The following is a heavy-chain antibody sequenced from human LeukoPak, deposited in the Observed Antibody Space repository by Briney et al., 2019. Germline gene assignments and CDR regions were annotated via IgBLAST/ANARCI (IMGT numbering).Heavy chain of an antibody. J-gene: IGHJ4*02. Sequence: GGSLRLSCAVSGFTFSSYAINWVRQAPGKGLEWVSSISGSSGSTFYADSVKGRFTVSRDDSKNTLYLQMNSLRAEDTAVYYCAKDGGLWVSAHWGDSWGRGTLVTVSS. D-gene: IGHD7-27*01. CDR3: AKDGGLWVSAHWGDS. CDR2: ISGSSGST. V-gene: IGHV3-23*01. CDR1: GFTFSSYA.